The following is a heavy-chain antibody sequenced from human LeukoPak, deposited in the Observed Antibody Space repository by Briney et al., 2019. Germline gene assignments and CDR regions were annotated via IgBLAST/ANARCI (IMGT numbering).Heavy chain of an antibody. CDR3: ARQQWLVHDFDY. J-gene: IGHJ4*02. CDR1: GFTLSSYS. CDR2: ISSSSSYI. D-gene: IGHD6-19*01. Sequence: PGGCLRLSFAASGFTLSSYSMNWGRQAPGEGGGWVSAISSSSSYIYYADSVKGRFTISRDNAKTSLYLQMNSLRAEDTAVYYCARQQWLVHDFDYWGQGTLVTVSS. V-gene: IGHV3-21*01.